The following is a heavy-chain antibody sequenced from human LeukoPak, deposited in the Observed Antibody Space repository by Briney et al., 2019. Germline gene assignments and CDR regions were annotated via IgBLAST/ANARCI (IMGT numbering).Heavy chain of an antibody. V-gene: IGHV3-21*01. D-gene: IGHD2-2*03. CDR2: ISSSSSYI. J-gene: IGHJ3*02. CDR1: GFTFSSYS. Sequence: PGGPLRLSCAASGFTFSSYSMNWVRQAPGKGLEWVSSISSSSSYIYYADSVKGRFTISRDNAKNSLYLQMNSLRAEDTAVYYCARDPGYCSSTSCYGGAFDIWGQGTMVTVSS. CDR3: ARDPGYCSSTSCYGGAFDI.